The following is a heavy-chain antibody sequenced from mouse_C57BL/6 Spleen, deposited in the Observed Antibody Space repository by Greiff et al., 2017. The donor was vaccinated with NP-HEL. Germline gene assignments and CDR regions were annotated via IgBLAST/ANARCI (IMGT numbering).Heavy chain of an antibody. V-gene: IGHV1-22*01. J-gene: IGHJ2*01. CDR2: INPNNGGT. CDR3: ARGVYYYGSSYFYYFDY. D-gene: IGHD1-1*01. CDR1: GYTFTDYN. Sequence: EVQLQQSGPELVKPGASVKMSCKASGYTFTDYNMHWVKQSHGKSLEWIGYINPNNGGTSYNQKFKGKATLTVNKSSSTAYMELRSLTSEDSAVYYCARGVYYYGSSYFYYFDYWGQGTTLTVSS.